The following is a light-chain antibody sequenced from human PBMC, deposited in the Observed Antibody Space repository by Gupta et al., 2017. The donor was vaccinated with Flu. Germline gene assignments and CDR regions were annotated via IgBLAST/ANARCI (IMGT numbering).Light chain of an antibody. Sequence: TSSDVGRFHYVSWYQKHPGKAPQLMIYDVFKRPSGVPDRFSGSQSGNTASLTISGLQAEDEADYYCCSYAGTYTFVFGTGTQVTVL. V-gene: IGLV2-11*01. J-gene: IGLJ1*01. CDR3: CSYAGTYTFV. CDR2: DVF. CDR1: SSDVGRFHY.